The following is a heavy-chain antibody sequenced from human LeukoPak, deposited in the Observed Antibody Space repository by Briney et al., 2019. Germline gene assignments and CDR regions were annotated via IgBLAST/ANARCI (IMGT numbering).Heavy chain of an antibody. Sequence: PGGSLRLSCAASGFTFSDYYMSWIRQAPGKGLEWVSYISSSGSTIYHADSVKGRFTISRDNAKNSLYLQMNSLRAEDTAVYYCARVVSSGYYGVDYWGQGTLVTVSS. D-gene: IGHD3-22*01. V-gene: IGHV3-11*01. J-gene: IGHJ4*02. CDR3: ARVVSSGYYGVDY. CDR2: ISSSGSTI. CDR1: GFTFSDYY.